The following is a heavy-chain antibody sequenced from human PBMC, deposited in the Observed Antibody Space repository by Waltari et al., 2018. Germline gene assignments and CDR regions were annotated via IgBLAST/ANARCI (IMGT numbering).Heavy chain of an antibody. CDR1: GGTFSSYA. CDR2: IIPIFGTA. J-gene: IGHJ2*01. D-gene: IGHD4-17*01. CDR3: ARVLTVTTGTNGYFDL. Sequence: QVQLVQSGAEVKKPGSSVKVSCKASGGTFSSYAISWVRQAPVQGLEWMGRIIPIFGTANYAQKFQGRVTITADKSTSTAYMELSSLRSEDTAVYYCARVLTVTTGTNGYFDLWGRGTLVTVSS. V-gene: IGHV1-69*08.